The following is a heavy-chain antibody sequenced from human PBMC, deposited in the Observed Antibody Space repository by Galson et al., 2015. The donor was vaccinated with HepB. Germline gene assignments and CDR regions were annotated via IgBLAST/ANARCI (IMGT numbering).Heavy chain of an antibody. D-gene: IGHD6-13*01. CDR1: GFTFSSYA. J-gene: IGHJ4*02. CDR3: ARAELGSSSWESNY. V-gene: IGHV3-30-3*01. CDR2: ISYDGSNK. Sequence: SLRLSCAASGFTFSSYAMHWVRQAPGKGLEWVAVISYDGSNKYYADSVKGRFTISRDNSKNTLYLQMNSLRAEDTAVYYCARAELGSSSWESNYWGQGTLVTVSS.